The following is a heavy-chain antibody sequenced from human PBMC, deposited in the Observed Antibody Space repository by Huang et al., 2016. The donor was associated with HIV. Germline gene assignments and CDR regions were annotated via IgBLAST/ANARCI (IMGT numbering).Heavy chain of an antibody. J-gene: IGHJ3*02. V-gene: IGHV4-34*02. D-gene: IGHD3-3*01. CDR1: GGSLSGNY. CDR3: VRNPVFGDDAFDI. Sequence: QVVLQQWGTGVLKPSETLSLKCAVYGGSLSGNYWTWILQAPGKGLEWIGEVDYNGTVSHSPSLKSRLNLLVDRFRKQVSMTRTSVTAADTAIYYCVRNPVFGDDAFDIWGQGTRVTVSS. CDR2: VDYNGTV.